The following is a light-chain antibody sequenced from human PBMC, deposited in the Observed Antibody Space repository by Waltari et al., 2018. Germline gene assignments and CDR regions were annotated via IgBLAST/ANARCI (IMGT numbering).Light chain of an antibody. Sequence: QSVLTQPPSASGTPGPRVTISCSGSSPHIRSHTVNWYQQLPGTAPKLLIYDNNQRPSGVPDRFSGSKSGTSASLAISGLQSEDEADYSCAAWDDSLNGPVFGGGTKLTVL. CDR3: AAWDDSLNGPV. J-gene: IGLJ3*02. CDR2: DNN. CDR1: SPHIRSHT. V-gene: IGLV1-44*01.